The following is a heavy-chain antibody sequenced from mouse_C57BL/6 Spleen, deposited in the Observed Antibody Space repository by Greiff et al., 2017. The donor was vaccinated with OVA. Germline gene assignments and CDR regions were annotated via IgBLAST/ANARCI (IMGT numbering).Heavy chain of an antibody. Sequence: QVTLKVSGPGILQPSQTLSLTCSSSGFSLSTFGMGVGWIRQPSGKGLDWLAHIWWGDDKYYNPALKSRLTISKDTSKNQVFLKIANVETADTATYDCARVGGNGDDAMDYWGKGTTVTVSS. CDR3: ARVGGNGDDAMDY. J-gene: IGHJ4*01. CDR2: IWWGDDK. CDR1: GFSLSTFGMG. V-gene: IGHV8-8*01. D-gene: IGHD4-1*02.